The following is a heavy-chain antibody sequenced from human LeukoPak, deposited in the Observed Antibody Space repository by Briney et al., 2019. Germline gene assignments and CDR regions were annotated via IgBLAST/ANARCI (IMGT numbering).Heavy chain of an antibody. J-gene: IGHJ4*02. CDR2: IRYDGSNK. CDR3: ASSFVRSGYLYSGSQQIDY. D-gene: IGHD1-26*01. Sequence: GSLRLSCAASGFTFSSYGMHWVRQAPGKGLEWVAFIRYDGSNKYYADSVKGRFTISRDNAKNSLYLQMNSLRAEDTALYHCASSFVRSGYLYSGSQQIDYWGQGTLVTVSS. CDR1: GFTFSSYG. V-gene: IGHV3-30*02.